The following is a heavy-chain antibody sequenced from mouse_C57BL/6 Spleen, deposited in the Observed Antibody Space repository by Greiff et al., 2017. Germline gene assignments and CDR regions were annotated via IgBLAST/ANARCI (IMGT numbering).Heavy chain of an antibody. CDR1: GYTFTSYW. J-gene: IGHJ2*01. D-gene: IGHD3-2*02. Sequence: QVQLQQPGAELVKPGASVKLSCKASGYTFTSYWMHWVKQRPGQGLEWIGMIHPNSGSTNYNEKFKSKATLTVDKSSSTAYMQLSSLTSEDTAVYCCAREGSSGPFDYWGQGTTLTVAS. CDR3: AREGSSGPFDY. V-gene: IGHV1-64*01. CDR2: IHPNSGST.